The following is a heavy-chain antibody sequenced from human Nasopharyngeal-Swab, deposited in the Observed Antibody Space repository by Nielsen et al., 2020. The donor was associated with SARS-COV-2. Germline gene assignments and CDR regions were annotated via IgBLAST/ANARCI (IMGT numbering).Heavy chain of an antibody. CDR1: GVSISSIIYY. CDR3: ARERGRGGIWNYYYYYMDV. V-gene: IGHV4-39*07. Sequence: SVTLSLPCTVSGVSISSIIYYWGWIRQPPGKVLVWLVIIYYSGSTYYNPSLKSRVTISVDTSKNQFSLMLSSVTAADTAVYYCARERGRGGIWNYYYYYMDVWGKGTTVTVSS. CDR2: IYYSGST. J-gene: IGHJ6*03. D-gene: IGHD3-10*01.